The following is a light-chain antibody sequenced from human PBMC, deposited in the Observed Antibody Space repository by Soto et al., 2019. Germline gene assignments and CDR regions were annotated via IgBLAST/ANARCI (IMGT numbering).Light chain of an antibody. Sequence: QSVLTQPASVSGSPGQSITISCTGTSSDISIYNYVSWYQQHPGKAPKLIIYEVSNRPSGISNRFSGAKSGNTDSLTISGIQVEDEADYYCCSYTSSTNYVFGAGTKVTVL. J-gene: IGLJ1*01. CDR2: EVS. CDR3: CSYTSSTNYV. V-gene: IGLV2-14*01. CDR1: SSDISIYNY.